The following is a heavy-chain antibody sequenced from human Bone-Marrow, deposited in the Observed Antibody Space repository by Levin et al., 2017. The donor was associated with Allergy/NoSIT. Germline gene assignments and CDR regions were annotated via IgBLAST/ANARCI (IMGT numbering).Heavy chain of an antibody. CDR2: VNPNSGYT. V-gene: IGHV1-8*02. CDR1: GYTFSHYD. Sequence: ASVKVSCKASGYTFSHYDVNWVRQATGQGLEWMGWVNPNSGYTGYAPKFQGRLSLTGNTSIDTAYMELRGLTSDDTAVYYCARVPPKKQGATFWFDPWGQGTPVTVS. CDR3: ARVPPKKQGATFWFDP. J-gene: IGHJ5*02. D-gene: IGHD1-26*01.